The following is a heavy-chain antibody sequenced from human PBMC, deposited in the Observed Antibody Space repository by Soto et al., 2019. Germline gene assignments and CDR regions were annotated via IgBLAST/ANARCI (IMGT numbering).Heavy chain of an antibody. J-gene: IGHJ4*02. CDR3: AEGDRGYSYGRFDY. V-gene: IGHV1-69*13. CDR2: IIPIFGTA. CDR1: GGTFSSYA. D-gene: IGHD5-18*01. Sequence: SVKVSCKASGGTFSSYAISWVRQAPGQGLEWMGGIIPIFGTANYAQKFQGRVTITADESTSTAYMELSSLRSEDTAVYYCAEGDRGYSYGRFDYWGQGTLVTVYS.